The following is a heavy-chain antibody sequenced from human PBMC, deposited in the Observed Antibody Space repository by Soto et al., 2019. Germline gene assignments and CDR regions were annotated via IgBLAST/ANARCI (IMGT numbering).Heavy chain of an antibody. J-gene: IGHJ3*02. V-gene: IGHV4-30-4*01. Sequence: SETLSLTSTVSGGSISSGDNYWSWIRQPPGKGLEWIGYIYYSGSTYYNPSLQSRVTISVDTSKNHFSLKLSSVTAADTAVYYCARVVVDVFDIWGQGTMVTVSS. CDR1: GGSISSGDNY. CDR3: ARVVVDVFDI. D-gene: IGHD2-15*01. CDR2: IYYSGST.